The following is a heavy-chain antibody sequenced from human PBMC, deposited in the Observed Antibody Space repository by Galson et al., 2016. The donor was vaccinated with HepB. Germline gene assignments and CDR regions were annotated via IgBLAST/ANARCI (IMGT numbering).Heavy chain of an antibody. CDR3: ARSYLLGRGFGW. D-gene: IGHD7-27*01. Sequence: CAISGDSVSSNSAGWNWIRQSPSRGLEWLGRTYYRSNWHNDYAESVKSRITINPDTPKNQFSLQLNSVTPEDTAVYYCARSYLLGRGFGWWGQGTLVTVSS. CDR2: TYYRSNWHN. J-gene: IGHJ4*02. CDR1: GDSVSSNSAG. V-gene: IGHV6-1*01.